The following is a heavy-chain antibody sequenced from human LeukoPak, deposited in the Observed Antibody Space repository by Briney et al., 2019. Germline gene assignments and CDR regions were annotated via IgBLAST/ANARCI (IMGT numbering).Heavy chain of an antibody. CDR1: GFTFGNYW. J-gene: IGHJ2*01. CDR2: INQHGSEK. Sequence: GGSLRLSCAASGFTFGNYWMSWVRQAPGKGLEWVANINQHGSEKYYVDSVKGRFTITRDNAKNTLYLQLNSLRADDTAVYYCVREAEAADDWYFDFWGRGTLVTVSS. V-gene: IGHV3-7*01. D-gene: IGHD6-13*01. CDR3: VREAEAADDWYFDF.